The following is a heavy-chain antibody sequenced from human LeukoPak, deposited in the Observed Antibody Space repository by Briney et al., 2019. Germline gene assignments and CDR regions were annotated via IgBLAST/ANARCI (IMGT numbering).Heavy chain of an antibody. D-gene: IGHD3-3*01. CDR1: GYTFTSYY. Sequence: ASAKVSCKASGYTFTSYYMHWVRQAPGQGLEWMGIINPSGGSTSYAQKFQGRVTMTRDTSTSTVYMELSSLRSEDTAVYYCARDILRAWGPLWSGYSPGYWGQGTLVTVSS. CDR3: ARDILRAWGPLWSGYSPGY. CDR2: INPSGGST. J-gene: IGHJ4*02. V-gene: IGHV1-46*01.